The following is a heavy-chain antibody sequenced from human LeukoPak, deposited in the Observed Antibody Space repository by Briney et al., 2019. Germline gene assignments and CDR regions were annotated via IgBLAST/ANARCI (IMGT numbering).Heavy chain of an antibody. J-gene: IGHJ4*02. Sequence: SETLSLTCADYGGSFSGYYWSWIRQPPGKGLEWIGEINHSGSTKYTPSLQSRVTISVDTNKNHFFLMLSSVTAADTAVYYCATGPVETVTSSLFDYWGQGTLVTVSS. CDR2: INHSGST. D-gene: IGHD4-17*01. CDR1: GGSFSGYY. CDR3: ATGPVETVTSSLFDY. V-gene: IGHV4-34*01.